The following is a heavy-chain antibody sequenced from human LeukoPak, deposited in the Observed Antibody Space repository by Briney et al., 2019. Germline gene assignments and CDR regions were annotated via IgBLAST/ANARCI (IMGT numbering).Heavy chain of an antibody. CDR3: GRDEVSGGWYNH. CDR1: GYTFTSRG. Sequence: RASVNVSCKASGYTFTSRGISWVRQAPGQGLDWMGWINGDSGNTNYAQKFQGRVTMTRDTSTNTAYMELRSLRSDDTAVYYCGRDEVSGGWYNHWGQGSLVTVSS. J-gene: IGHJ4*02. V-gene: IGHV1-18*01. CDR2: INGDSGNT. D-gene: IGHD6-19*01.